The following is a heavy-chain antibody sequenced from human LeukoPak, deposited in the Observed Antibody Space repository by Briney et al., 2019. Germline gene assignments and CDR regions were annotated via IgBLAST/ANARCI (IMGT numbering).Heavy chain of an antibody. CDR1: GFTFDDYA. D-gene: IGHD6-13*01. Sequence: GGSLRLSCAASGFTFDDYAMHWVRQAPGKGLEWVSGISWNSGSIGYADSVKGRFTISRDNAKNSLYLQMNSLRAEDTAVYYCARVRQQLHAFDIWGQGTMVTVSS. CDR2: ISWNSGSI. J-gene: IGHJ3*02. CDR3: ARVRQQLHAFDI. V-gene: IGHV3-9*01.